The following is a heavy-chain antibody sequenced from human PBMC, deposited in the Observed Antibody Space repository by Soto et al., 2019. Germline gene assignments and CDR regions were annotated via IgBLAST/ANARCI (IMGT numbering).Heavy chain of an antibody. CDR1: GFNFADFV. CDR2: IWTDSSRR. D-gene: IGHD2-8*01. CDR3: VKDLPNGSVDH. V-gene: IGHV3-9*01. J-gene: IGHJ4*02. Sequence: EVQLVESGGDLVQPGRSLRLSCAASGFNFADFVMHWVRQAPGKGLEYVSGIWTDSSRRAYAGSVKGRFIISRDNAKNALYLQMNSLRTDDTAFYCVKDLPNGSVDHWGQGTLVTVSS.